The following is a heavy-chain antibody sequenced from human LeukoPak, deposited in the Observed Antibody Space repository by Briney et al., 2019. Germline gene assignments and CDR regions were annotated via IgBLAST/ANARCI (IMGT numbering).Heavy chain of an antibody. D-gene: IGHD6-13*01. CDR1: GFTFSSFA. J-gene: IGHJ5*02. CDR2: ISSSSSYI. V-gene: IGHV3-21*01. Sequence: PGGSLRLSCAASGFTFSSFAMNWVRQAPGKGLEWVSSISSSSSYIYYADSVKGRFTISRDNAKNSLYLQMNSLRAEDTAVYYCARDRYPGIAAAGTYSLGWFDPWGQGTLVTVSS. CDR3: ARDRYPGIAAAGTYSLGWFDP.